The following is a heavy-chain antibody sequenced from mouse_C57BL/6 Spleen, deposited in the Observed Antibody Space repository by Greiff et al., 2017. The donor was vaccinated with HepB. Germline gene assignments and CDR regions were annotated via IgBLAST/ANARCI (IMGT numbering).Heavy chain of an antibody. CDR3: ARSYYSSY. D-gene: IGHD2-12*01. J-gene: IGHJ3*01. CDR2: IYPGDGDT. CDR1: GYAFSSSW. Sequence: QVQLQQSGPELVKPGASVKISCKASGYAFSSSWMNWVKQRPGKGLEWIGRIYPGDGDTNYNGKFKGKATLTADKSSSTAYMQLSSLTSEDSAVYFCARSYYSSYWGQGTLVTVSA. V-gene: IGHV1-82*01.